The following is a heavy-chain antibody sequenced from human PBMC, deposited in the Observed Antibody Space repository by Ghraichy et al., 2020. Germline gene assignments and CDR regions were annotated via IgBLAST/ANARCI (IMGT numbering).Heavy chain of an antibody. Sequence: GGSLRLSCSASGFTFSGEWMTWVRQAPGKGLEWVANIKTDGSEKHYVDSVMGRFTISRDNAKNSLYLEMNSLRHEDTAVYYCARDLNWNRRPLGQATLVTVSS. CDR2: IKTDGSEK. D-gene: IGHD1-1*01. CDR3: ARDLNWNRRP. V-gene: IGHV3-7*01. J-gene: IGHJ5*02. CDR1: GFTFSGEW.